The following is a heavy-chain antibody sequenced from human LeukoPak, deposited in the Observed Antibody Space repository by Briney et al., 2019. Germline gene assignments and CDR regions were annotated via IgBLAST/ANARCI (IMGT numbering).Heavy chain of an antibody. CDR2: IYHGDSDT. J-gene: IGHJ4*02. V-gene: IGHV5-51*01. D-gene: IGHD5-24*01. Sequence: GESLKISCKGSGYSFPSYLIGWVRQVPGKGLEWMGIIYHGDSDTRYSPSFQRQVTLSADKSISAASLQWSSLNASHTAVYYCARHDVEMATKIDYWGQGTLVTVSS. CDR1: GYSFPSYL. CDR3: ARHDVEMATKIDY.